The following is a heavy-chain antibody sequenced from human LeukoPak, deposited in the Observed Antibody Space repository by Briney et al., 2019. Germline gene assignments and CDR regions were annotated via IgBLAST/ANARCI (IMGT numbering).Heavy chain of an antibody. J-gene: IGHJ4*02. CDR2: ISSSSSTI. D-gene: IGHD6-19*01. Sequence: GGSLRLSCAASGFTFSSYSMNWVRQAPGKGLEWVSYISSSSSTIYYADSVKGRFTISRDNAKNSLYLQMNSLRAEDTAVYYCARDSSGWYKDFDYWGQGTLVTVSP. V-gene: IGHV3-48*04. CDR1: GFTFSSYS. CDR3: ARDSSGWYKDFDY.